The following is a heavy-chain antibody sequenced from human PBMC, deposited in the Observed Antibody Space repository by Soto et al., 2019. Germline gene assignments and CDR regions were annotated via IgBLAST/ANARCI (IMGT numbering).Heavy chain of an antibody. Sequence: SVTMSLSCTVAGGYSSSSSDYWGWIRQHPGKGLEWIGSIYYSGSTYYNPSLKSRVTISVDTSKDQFSLKLSSVTAADTAVYYCARDFTDSSGPTLGMGVWGQGTTVTVS. V-gene: IGHV4-39*07. D-gene: IGHD6-19*01. CDR2: IYYSGST. CDR3: ARDFTDSSGPTLGMGV. CDR1: GGYSSSSSDY. J-gene: IGHJ6*02.